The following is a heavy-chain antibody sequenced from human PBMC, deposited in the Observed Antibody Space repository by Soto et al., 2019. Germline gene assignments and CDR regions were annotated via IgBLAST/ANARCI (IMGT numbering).Heavy chain of an antibody. CDR3: ARSHRDNWGSPDYFDY. D-gene: IGHD7-27*01. CDR2: IYYNGDT. V-gene: IGHV4-31*03. Sequence: QVQLQESGPGLMKPSQTLSLTCTVSGGSISSGGYYWSWIRQHPGKGLEWIGYIYYNGDTYYNPSLKSRVPISIETSKNQFSLRLTSVTAADTAVYYCARSHRDNWGSPDYFDYWGQGTLVTVSS. J-gene: IGHJ4*02. CDR1: GGSISSGGYY.